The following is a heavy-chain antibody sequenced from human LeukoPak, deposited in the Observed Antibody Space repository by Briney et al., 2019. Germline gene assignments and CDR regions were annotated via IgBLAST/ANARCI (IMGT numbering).Heavy chain of an antibody. CDR2: IHTSGST. J-gene: IGHJ4*02. V-gene: IGHV4-4*07. CDR1: HGSISGAY. Sequence: TSETLSLTCTVSHGSISGAYWSWIRQPAGKGLEWIGRIHTSGSTNYNPSLGSRLTMSADTSKNQFSLKLSSVTAADTAVYYCARGSFSYGRFDYWGQGTLVTVSS. D-gene: IGHD5-18*01. CDR3: ARGSFSYGRFDY.